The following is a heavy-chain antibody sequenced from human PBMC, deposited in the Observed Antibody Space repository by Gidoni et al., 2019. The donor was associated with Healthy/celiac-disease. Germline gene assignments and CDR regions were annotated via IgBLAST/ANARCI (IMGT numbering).Heavy chain of an antibody. CDR3: ARSAGAYSGSYFDY. J-gene: IGHJ4*02. D-gene: IGHD1-26*01. CDR1: VFTFSSYS. V-gene: IGHV3-48*01. Sequence: EVQLVESGGGLVQPGGSLRLSCAASVFTFSSYSMNWVRQAPGKGLEWVSYISSSSSTIYYADSVKGRFTISRDNAKNSLYLQMNSLRAEDTAVYYCARSAGAYSGSYFDYWGQGTLVTVSS. CDR2: ISSSSSTI.